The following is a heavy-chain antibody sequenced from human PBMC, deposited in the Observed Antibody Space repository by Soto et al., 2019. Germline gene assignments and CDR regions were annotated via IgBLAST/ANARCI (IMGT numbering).Heavy chain of an antibody. CDR1: GFTFSTFA. V-gene: IGHV3-30-3*01. J-gene: IGHJ4*01. CDR2: ISNDGSRE. CDR3: VRSYSQRWHNFDY. D-gene: IGHD3-16*01. Sequence: GGSLRLSCAASGFTFSTFAMHWVRQAPGKGLEWVAVISNDGSRESYADSVKGRFTISRDNSRNILYLQMDSLRVEDTALYSCVRSYSQRWHNFDYWGQEALLTISS.